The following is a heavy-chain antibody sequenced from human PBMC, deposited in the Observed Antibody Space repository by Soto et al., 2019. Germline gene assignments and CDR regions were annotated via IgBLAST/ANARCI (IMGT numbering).Heavy chain of an antibody. J-gene: IGHJ6*03. CDR3: ARDKGTDMVRGVMKANYYYMDV. Sequence: GGSLRLSSAASGLTFSSFSMNWVLQAPGKGQERVSYISSSSSTIYYADSVKGRFTISRDNAKNSLYLQMNSLRAEDTAVYYCARDKGTDMVRGVMKANYYYMDVWGKGSTVIVSS. V-gene: IGHV3-48*01. CDR2: ISSSSSTI. D-gene: IGHD3-10*01. CDR1: GLTFSSFS.